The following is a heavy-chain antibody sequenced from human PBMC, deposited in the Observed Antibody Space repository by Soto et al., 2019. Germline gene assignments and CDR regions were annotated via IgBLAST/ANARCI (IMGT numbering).Heavy chain of an antibody. Sequence: EVQLVESGGGLVQPGGSLRLSCEASGFAFSSYDMHWVRQVKGNGLEWVSGVGIAGNIYFAGSVKARFTVSRGDAENSVFLEMKSLRAGDKAAHFCTRWGIAPGYAMDLLGLGTPVTVAS. CDR1: GFAFSSYD. J-gene: IGHJ6*02. CDR3: TRWGIAPGYAMDL. V-gene: IGHV3-13*01. CDR2: VGIAGNI. D-gene: IGHD6-13*01.